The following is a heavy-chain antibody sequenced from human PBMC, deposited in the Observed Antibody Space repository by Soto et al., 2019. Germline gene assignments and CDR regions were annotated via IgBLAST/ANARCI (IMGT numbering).Heavy chain of an antibody. CDR1: GYSLRGNY. Sequence: SVNISCKASGYSLRGNYIHWVRQAPGQGLEWMGWINPKSSGTVYAQKFQGRVTMTRDTSLTTAYLQLNRLTSEDTAVYYCARGLIVEGTDNDAMDVWGHARTVPASS. CDR3: ARGLIVEGTDNDAMDV. D-gene: IGHD3-22*01. V-gene: IGHV1-2*02. CDR2: INPKSSGT. J-gene: IGHJ6*01.